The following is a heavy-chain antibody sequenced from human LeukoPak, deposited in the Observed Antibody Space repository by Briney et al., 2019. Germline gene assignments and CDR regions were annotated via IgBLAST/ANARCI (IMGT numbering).Heavy chain of an antibody. Sequence: SETLSLTCTVSGGSISSGNFYWGWIRQPPGKGLEWIGSIYHSGRSFYNPSLKSRVTISEDASKNQFSVKVTSVTAADTAVYYCARQSGPYSSRWFDCWGQGVLVTVS. V-gene: IGHV4-39*01. CDR1: GGSISSGNFY. J-gene: IGHJ4*02. CDR2: IYHSGRS. CDR3: ARQSGPYSSRWFDC. D-gene: IGHD6-13*01.